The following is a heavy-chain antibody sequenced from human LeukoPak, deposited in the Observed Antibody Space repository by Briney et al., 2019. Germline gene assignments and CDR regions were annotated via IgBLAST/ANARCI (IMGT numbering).Heavy chain of an antibody. J-gene: IGHJ4*02. V-gene: IGHV1-18*01. Sequence: GASVMVSCKTSGYTFNNYGITWVRQVPGGGLENMGWVSAYKNKATVAQKFQGRLTMTTDTSTSTAFMELGSLTSDDAAVYYCARLFDDGTSNTLPLGYWGQGTLVTVSS. D-gene: IGHD1-14*01. CDR2: VSAYKNKA. CDR3: ARLFDDGTSNTLPLGY. CDR1: GYTFNNYG.